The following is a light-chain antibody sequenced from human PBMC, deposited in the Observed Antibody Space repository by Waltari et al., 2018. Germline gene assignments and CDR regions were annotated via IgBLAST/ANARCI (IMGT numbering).Light chain of an antibody. V-gene: IGKV1-5*03. Sequence: DILLTQSPSTLSVSVGDRVTITCRASQRLSNWFAWYQQKPGKSHKVLIYKASTLESGVPSMVSGSGSGTEFTLTICSLQPDHFATYYCQQYRNLWTFGQGTKVEIK. J-gene: IGKJ1*01. CDR2: KAS. CDR3: QQYRNLWT. CDR1: QRLSNW.